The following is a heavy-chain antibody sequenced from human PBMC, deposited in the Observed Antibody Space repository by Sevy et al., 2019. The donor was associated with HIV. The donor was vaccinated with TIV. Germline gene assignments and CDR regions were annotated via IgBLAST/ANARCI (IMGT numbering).Heavy chain of an antibody. CDR1: GYSFTSYW. Sequence: GESLKISCKGSGYSFTSYWIGWVRQMPGKDLEWMGIIYPGDSDTRYSPSFQGQVTISADKSISTAYLQWSSLKASDTAMYYCARLGGDIVVVPAAEDYYYYGMDVWGQGTTVTVSS. CDR2: IYPGDSDT. D-gene: IGHD2-2*01. J-gene: IGHJ6*02. CDR3: ARLGGDIVVVPAAEDYYYYGMDV. V-gene: IGHV5-51*01.